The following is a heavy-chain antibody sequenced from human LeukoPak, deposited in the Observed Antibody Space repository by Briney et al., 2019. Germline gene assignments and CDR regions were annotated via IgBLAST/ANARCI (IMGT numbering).Heavy chain of an antibody. V-gene: IGHV1-2*02. CDR2: INPNSGGT. CDR3: ARVRDYYDSSGYYSGSTFDY. D-gene: IGHD3-22*01. CDR1: GYTFTGYY. J-gene: IGHJ4*02. Sequence: ASVKVSCKASGYTFTGYYMHWVRQAPGQGLEWMGWINPNSGGTNYAQKFQGRVTMTRDTSISTAYMVLSRLRSDDTAVYYCARVRDYYDSSGYYSGSTFDYWGQGTLVTVSS.